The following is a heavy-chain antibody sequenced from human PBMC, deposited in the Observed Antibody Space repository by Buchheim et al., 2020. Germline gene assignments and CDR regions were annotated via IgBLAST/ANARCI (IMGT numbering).Heavy chain of an antibody. J-gene: IGHJ4*02. CDR1: GFTFSSYS. Sequence: EVQLVESGGGLVQPGGSLRLSCAASGFTFSSYSMNWVRQAPGKGLEGVSYISSSSSYIYYADSVKGRFTISRDNAKHSLSLQINSLRAEDTAVYYCARDSRLSFDYWRQGTL. CDR2: ISSSSSYI. V-gene: IGHV3-48*01. CDR3: ARDSRLSFDY.